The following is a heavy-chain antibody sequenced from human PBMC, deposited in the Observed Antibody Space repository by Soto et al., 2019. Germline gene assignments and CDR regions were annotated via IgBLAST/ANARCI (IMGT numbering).Heavy chain of an antibody. D-gene: IGHD3-10*01. V-gene: IGHV3-33*05. J-gene: IGHJ6*02. Sequence: GGSLRLSCKTSRFTFGDYAMHWVRQAPGKGLEWVAYISNDGRKRNYAESMTGRFTISRDNSKNTLFLQMNSLTDADTAVYFCARGTSGPQTYFLSGMDVWGQGTTVTV. CDR1: RFTFGDYA. CDR2: ISNDGRKR. CDR3: ARGTSGPQTYFLSGMDV.